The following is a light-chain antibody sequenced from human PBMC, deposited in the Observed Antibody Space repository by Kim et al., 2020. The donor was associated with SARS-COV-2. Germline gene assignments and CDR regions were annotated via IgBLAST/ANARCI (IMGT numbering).Light chain of an antibody. J-gene: IGKJ1*01. CDR2: KAS. V-gene: IGKV1-5*03. Sequence: SSLGARVTTAVRASRSISSWLAGYQQKPGIAPNLLIYKASTLERGVPSRFSGSVSGTEFTLTISSLQPDDFASYYCQQYNSLWTFGQGTKVDIK. CDR1: RSISSW. CDR3: QQYNSLWT.